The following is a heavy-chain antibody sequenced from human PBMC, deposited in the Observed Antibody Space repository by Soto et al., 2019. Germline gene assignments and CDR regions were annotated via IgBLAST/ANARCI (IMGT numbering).Heavy chain of an antibody. J-gene: IGHJ6*03. CDR3: AKDTSMSPYYMDV. D-gene: IGHD2-2*01. CDR1: GFTFSNFA. V-gene: IGHV3-23*01. CDR2: ITGSTGTT. Sequence: EVQVLESGGGSVQPGGSLRLSCAASGFTFSNFAMSWVRHAPGKGLEWVSEITGSTGTTYYADSVKGRCIISRDNSKNTVHLQMNRLRAEDTAVYYCAKDTSMSPYYMDVWGKGTTVTVSS.